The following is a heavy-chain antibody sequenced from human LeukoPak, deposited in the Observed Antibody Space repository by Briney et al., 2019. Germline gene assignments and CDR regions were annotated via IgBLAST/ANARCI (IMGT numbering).Heavy chain of an antibody. Sequence: PSETLSLTCTVSGGSISSSSYSWGRIRQPPGKGLEWIGSIYYSGSTNYNPSLKSRVTISVDTSKNQFSLKLSSVTAADTAVYYCASHKTVTSYHSFDYWGQGTLVTVSS. V-gene: IGHV4-39*07. CDR3: ASHKTVTSYHSFDY. D-gene: IGHD2-2*02. J-gene: IGHJ4*02. CDR1: GGSISSSSYS. CDR2: IYYSGST.